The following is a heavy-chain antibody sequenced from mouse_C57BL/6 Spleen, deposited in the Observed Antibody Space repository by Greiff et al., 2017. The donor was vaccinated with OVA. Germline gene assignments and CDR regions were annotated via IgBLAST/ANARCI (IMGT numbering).Heavy chain of an antibody. D-gene: IGHD1-1*01. CDR3: ARGGVVASPNYFDY. J-gene: IGHJ2*01. V-gene: IGHV1-54*01. CDR2: LNPGSGGT. Sequence: VQVVESGAELVRPGTSVKVSCKASGYAFTNYLIEWVKQRPGPGLEWIGVLNPGSGGTNYNEKFKGKATLTADKSSSTAYMQLSSLTSEDSAVYFCARGGVVASPNYFDYWGQGTTLTVSS. CDR1: GYAFTNYL.